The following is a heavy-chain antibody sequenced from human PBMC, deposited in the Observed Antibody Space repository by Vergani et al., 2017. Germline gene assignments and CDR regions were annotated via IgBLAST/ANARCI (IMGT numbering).Heavy chain of an antibody. V-gene: IGHV1-46*03. J-gene: IGHJ4*02. CDR1: GYTFTAYY. D-gene: IGHD2-15*01. CDR3: ARWRGTDCSGGSCYYTFDY. Sequence: QVQLVQSGAEVGKPGASVKISCKASGYTFTAYYMHWVRQAPGQGLEWMGIINPSGGSTSYAQKFQGRVTMTRDTSTSTVYMELSSLRSEDTAVYYCARWRGTDCSGGSCYYTFDYWGQGTLVTVSS. CDR2: INPSGGST.